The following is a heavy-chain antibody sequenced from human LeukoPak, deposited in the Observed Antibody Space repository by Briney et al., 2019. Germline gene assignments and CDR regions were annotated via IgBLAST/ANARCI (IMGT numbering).Heavy chain of an antibody. CDR2: INSDGSST. Sequence: GGSLRLSCAASGFTFSSHWMHWVHQAPGKGLVRVSRINSDGSSTSYADSVKGRFTISRDNAKNTLYLQMNSLRAEDTAVYYCVTGYCSSTSCFYWGQGTLVTVSS. V-gene: IGHV3-74*01. D-gene: IGHD2-2*01. CDR1: GFTFSSHW. J-gene: IGHJ4*02. CDR3: VTGYCSSTSCFY.